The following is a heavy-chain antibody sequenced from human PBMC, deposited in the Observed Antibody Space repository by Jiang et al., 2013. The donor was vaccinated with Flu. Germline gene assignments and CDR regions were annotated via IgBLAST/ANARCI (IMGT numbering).Heavy chain of an antibody. CDR2: INAGNGNT. J-gene: IGHJ4*02. CDR3: ARAGFGGGDGGGDY. V-gene: IGHV1-3*01. CDR1: GYTFTSYA. Sequence: GAEVKKPGASVKVSCKASGYTFTSYAMHWVRQAPGQRLEWMGWINAGNGNTKYSQKFQGRVTITRDTSASTAYMELSSLRSEDTAVYYCARAGFGGGDGGGDYWGQGTLVTVSS. D-gene: IGHD3-16*01.